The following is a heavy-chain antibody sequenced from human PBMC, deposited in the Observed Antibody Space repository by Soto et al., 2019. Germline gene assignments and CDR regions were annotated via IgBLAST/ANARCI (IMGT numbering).Heavy chain of an antibody. J-gene: IGHJ2*01. V-gene: IGHV4-4*07. CDR1: GGSITNHY. D-gene: IGHD5-18*01. CDR2: IYPSGRA. CDR3: ARDYDVNTAVDYWYFDL. Sequence: QVQLQESGPRLVTPSETLTLTCSLSGGSITNHYWGWIRQPPGKGLEFIGRIYPSGRAHYNPSLQSRVTMSVDTSKKQFSLKVNSVTAADTAIYYCARDYDVNTAVDYWYFDLWGRGTLVTVSS.